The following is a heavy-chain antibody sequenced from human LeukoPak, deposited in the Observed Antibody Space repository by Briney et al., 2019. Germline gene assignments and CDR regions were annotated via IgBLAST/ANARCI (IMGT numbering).Heavy chain of an antibody. J-gene: IGHJ4*02. Sequence: PSETLSLTCTVSGGSISSSSYYWGWIRQPPGKGLEWIGSIYYSGSTYYNPSLKSRVTISVDTSKNQFSLKLSSVTAADTAVYYCARVRYPASYYGSGSRGFYFDYWGQGTLVTVSS. D-gene: IGHD3-10*01. V-gene: IGHV4-39*07. CDR1: GGSISSSSYY. CDR3: ARVRYPASYYGSGSRGFYFDY. CDR2: IYYSGST.